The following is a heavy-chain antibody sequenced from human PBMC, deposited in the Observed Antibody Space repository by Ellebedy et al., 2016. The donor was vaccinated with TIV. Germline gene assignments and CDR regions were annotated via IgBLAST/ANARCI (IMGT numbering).Heavy chain of an antibody. CDR1: GYTFTDYF. Sequence: AASVKVSCKASGYTFTDYFLHWVRQAPGQGLAWMGWINPNSCGTNYAQKFQGRVTMTRDTSISTAYMELSRLRSDDTAVYYCAREVTSDSSGYRGRNAFDIWGQGTMVTVSS. CDR3: AREVTSDSSGYRGRNAFDI. D-gene: IGHD3-22*01. CDR2: INPNSCGT. V-gene: IGHV1-2*02. J-gene: IGHJ3*02.